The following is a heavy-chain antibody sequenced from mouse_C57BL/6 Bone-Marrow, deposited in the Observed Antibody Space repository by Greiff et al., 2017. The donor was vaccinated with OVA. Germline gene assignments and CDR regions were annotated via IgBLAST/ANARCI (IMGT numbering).Heavy chain of an antibody. Sequence: VQLQQSGAELVRPGASVKLSCTASGFTIKDDYMHWVKQRPEQGLEWIGWIDPENGDTEYASKFQGKATITADTTSNTAYLQLSSLTSEDTAVYYCTGPSFDYWGQGTTLTVSS. CDR2: IDPENGDT. V-gene: IGHV14-4*01. CDR1: GFTIKDDY. J-gene: IGHJ2*01. CDR3: TGPSFDY.